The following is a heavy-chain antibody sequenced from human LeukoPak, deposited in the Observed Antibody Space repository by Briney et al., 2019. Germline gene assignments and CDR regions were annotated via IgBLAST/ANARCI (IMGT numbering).Heavy chain of an antibody. D-gene: IGHD4-17*01. V-gene: IGHV1-3*03. CDR3: ARETYGDFDY. CDR2: VNAVNGYT. J-gene: IGHJ4*02. Sequence: GESLKISCKGSGYSFTSYWIGWVRQAPGHRLEWMGWVNAVNGYTKYSQDFQGRVTITRDTSANTAYMELSSLRSEDMAVYYCARETYGDFDYWGQGTLVTVSS. CDR1: GYSFTSYW.